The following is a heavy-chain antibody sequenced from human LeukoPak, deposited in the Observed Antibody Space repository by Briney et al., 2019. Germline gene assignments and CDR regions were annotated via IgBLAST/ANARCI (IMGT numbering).Heavy chain of an antibody. D-gene: IGHD3-10*01. CDR2: IYYSGTT. CDR3: AREYYYGSGSYKEYYFDY. J-gene: IGHJ4*02. CDR1: GGSISNYY. Sequence: PSETLSLTCTVSGGSISNYYWTWIRQPPGKGLEWIGNIYYSGTTNYYPSLKSRVTISVDTSKNQFSLKLSSVTAADTAVYYCAREYYYGSGSYKEYYFDYWGQGTLVTVSS. V-gene: IGHV4-59*01.